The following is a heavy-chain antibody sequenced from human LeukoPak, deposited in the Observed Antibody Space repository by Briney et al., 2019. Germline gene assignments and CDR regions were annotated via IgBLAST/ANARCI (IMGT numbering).Heavy chain of an antibody. V-gene: IGHV3-30*02. Sequence: PGGSLRLSCAASGFTFSSYGMHWVRQAPGKGLEWVAFIRYDGSNKYYADSVKGRFTISRDNSKNTLYLQMNSLRAEDTAVYYCARSEVYGSGSYQAYRGQGTLVTVSS. CDR2: IRYDGSNK. D-gene: IGHD3-10*01. CDR1: GFTFSSYG. J-gene: IGHJ4*02. CDR3: ARSEVYGSGSYQAY.